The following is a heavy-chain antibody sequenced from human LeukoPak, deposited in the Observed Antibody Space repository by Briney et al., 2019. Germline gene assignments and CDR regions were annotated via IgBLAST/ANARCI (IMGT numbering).Heavy chain of an antibody. Sequence: GGSLRLSCAASGFTFSSYETNWVRQAPGKGLEWVSYISSSGSTTYYADSVKGRFTISRDNAKNSLYLQMNSLRAEDTAVYYCASPSSGWYNFGYWGQGTLVTVSS. V-gene: IGHV3-48*03. J-gene: IGHJ4*02. D-gene: IGHD6-19*01. CDR1: GFTFSSYE. CDR2: ISSSGSTT. CDR3: ASPSSGWYNFGY.